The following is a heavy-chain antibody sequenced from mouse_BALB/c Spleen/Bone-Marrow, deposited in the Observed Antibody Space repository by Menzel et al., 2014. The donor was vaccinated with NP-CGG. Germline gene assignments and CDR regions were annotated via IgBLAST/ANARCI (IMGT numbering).Heavy chain of an antibody. D-gene: IGHD1-3*01. CDR2: IWGGGST. V-gene: IGHV2-6-5*01. Sequence: VNVVESGPGLVAPSQSLSITCTVSGFSLTDYGVSWIRQPPGKGPEWLGVIWGGGSTYYNSALKSRLSISKDNSKSQVFLKMNSLQTDDTAMYYCAKRRLTYYAMDYWGQGTSVTVSS. J-gene: IGHJ4*01. CDR3: AKRRLTYYAMDY. CDR1: GFSLTDYG.